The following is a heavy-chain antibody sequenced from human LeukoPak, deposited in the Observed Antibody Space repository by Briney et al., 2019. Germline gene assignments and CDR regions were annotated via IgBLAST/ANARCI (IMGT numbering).Heavy chain of an antibody. CDR3: ATPTRGGIAVTGTFGH. J-gene: IGHJ4*02. CDR2: IYHSGTT. Sequence: SETLSLTCIVSGYSISSGYYWGGIRQPPGKGLEWIGSIYHSGTTYYNPSLKSRVTISVDTSKNQFSLRLTSVSAADTGVYYCATPTRGGIAVTGTFGHWGQGTQVTVSS. CDR1: GYSISSGYY. D-gene: IGHD6-19*01. V-gene: IGHV4-38-2*02.